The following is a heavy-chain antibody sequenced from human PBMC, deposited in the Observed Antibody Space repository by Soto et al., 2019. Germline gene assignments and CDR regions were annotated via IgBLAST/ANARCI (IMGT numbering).Heavy chain of an antibody. V-gene: IGHV4-59*08. CDR1: GGAISGYF. D-gene: IGHD3-16*01. J-gene: IGHJ4*02. CDR2: IYYSGNT. CDR3: ARHPPYIAFDS. Sequence: PSETLSLTCTVSGGAISGYFWSWIRQPPGKGLEWIGDIYYSGNTNYNPPLKSRLTISVDTSKNQFSLKLSSVTASDTAVYYCARHPPYIAFDSCGQGPLVTVSP.